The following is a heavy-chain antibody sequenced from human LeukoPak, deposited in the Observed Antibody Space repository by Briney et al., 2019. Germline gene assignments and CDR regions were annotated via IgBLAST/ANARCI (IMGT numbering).Heavy chain of an antibody. J-gene: IGHJ3*02. V-gene: IGHV4-34*01. CDR1: GGSFSGYY. D-gene: IGHD3-10*01. CDR2: INHSGST. Sequence: SETLSLTCAVYGGSFSGYYWSWIRQPPGKGLEWIGEINHSGSTNYNPSLKSRVTISVDTSKNQFSLKLSSVTAADTAVYYCARSETRPPYGSGSYYRNAFDIWGQGTMVTVSS. CDR3: ARSETRPPYGSGSYYRNAFDI.